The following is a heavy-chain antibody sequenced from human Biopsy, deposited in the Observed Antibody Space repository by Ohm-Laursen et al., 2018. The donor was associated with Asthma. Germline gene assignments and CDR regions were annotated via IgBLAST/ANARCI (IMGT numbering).Heavy chain of an antibody. CDR1: GHSVTDLS. J-gene: IGHJ4*02. V-gene: IGHV1-24*01. Sequence: ASDTPFCQVYGHSVTDLSMHWARQAAGEGLGWKGCHDHEEGGTANARRFKGRVTMTKDTSTDTAYMELSSLSSDDTAVYYCASDFPKDYVRYNFQFWGQGTLVTVSS. CDR2: HDHEEGGT. CDR3: ASDFPKDYVRYNFQF. D-gene: IGHD4-17*01.